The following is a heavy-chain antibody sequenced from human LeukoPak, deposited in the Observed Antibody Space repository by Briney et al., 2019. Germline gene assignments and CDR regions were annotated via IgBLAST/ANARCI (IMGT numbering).Heavy chain of an antibody. CDR2: TYYRSTWYN. CDR3: ARRLTQYDCFDP. V-gene: IGHV6-1*01. J-gene: IGHJ5*02. D-gene: IGHD2-2*01. Sequence: SQTLSLTCAISGDSVSSNSVTWNWIRQSPSRGLEWLGRTYYRSTWYNDYAVSVRGRISVNPDTSKNQFSLHLNSVTPEDTAVYYCARRLTQYDCFDPWGQGILVTVSS. CDR1: GDSVSSNSVT.